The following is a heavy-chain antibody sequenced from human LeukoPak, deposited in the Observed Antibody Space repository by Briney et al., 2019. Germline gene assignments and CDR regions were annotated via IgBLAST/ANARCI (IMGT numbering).Heavy chain of an antibody. CDR1: GFTFSSYA. J-gene: IGHJ4*02. V-gene: IGHV3-48*01. CDR3: ARDYSLEWFGELCADY. D-gene: IGHD3-10*01. Sequence: GGSLRLSCAAPGFTFSSYAMSWVRQAPGKGLEWVSYISSSSSTIYYADSVKGRFTISRDNAKNSLYLQMNSLRAEDTAVYYCARDYSLEWFGELCADYWGQGTLVTVSS. CDR2: ISSSSSTI.